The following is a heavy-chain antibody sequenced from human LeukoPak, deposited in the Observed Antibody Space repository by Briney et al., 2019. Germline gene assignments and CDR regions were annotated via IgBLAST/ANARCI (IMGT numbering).Heavy chain of an antibody. CDR1: GGSFSGYY. Sequence: KPSETLSLTCAVYGGSFSGYYWSWLRQPPGKGLEWIGEINHSGSTNYNPSLKSRVTISVDTSKNQFSLKLSSVTAADTAVYYCARRWRMVRGSSWFDPWGQGTLVTVSS. D-gene: IGHD3-10*01. CDR2: INHSGST. J-gene: IGHJ5*02. CDR3: ARRWRMVRGSSWFDP. V-gene: IGHV4-34*01.